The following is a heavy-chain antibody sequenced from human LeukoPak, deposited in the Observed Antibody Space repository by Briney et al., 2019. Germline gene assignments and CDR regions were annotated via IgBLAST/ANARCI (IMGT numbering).Heavy chain of an antibody. J-gene: IGHJ6*03. CDR1: GFTFNSYG. CDR2: IRYDGSNK. CDR3: ARDRSSWYGGYYYYYMDV. V-gene: IGHV3-30*02. Sequence: GGSLRLSCAASGFTFNSYGMHWVCQAPGKGLEWVAFIRYDGSNKYYADSVKGRFTISRDNYKNTLYLQMNSLRAEDTAVYYCARDRSSWYGGYYYYYMDVWGKGTTVTVSS. D-gene: IGHD6-13*01.